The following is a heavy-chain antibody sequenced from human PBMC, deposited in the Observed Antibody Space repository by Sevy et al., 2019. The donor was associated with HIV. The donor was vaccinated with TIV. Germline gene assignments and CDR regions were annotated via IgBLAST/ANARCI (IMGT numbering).Heavy chain of an antibody. V-gene: IGHV3-74*01. CDR2: IKSDGGST. CDR3: ARDTWLYSSGWSFDY. D-gene: IGHD6-19*01. Sequence: GGSLRLSCAVSGFTFSSYWMHWVRQAPGRGPVWVSRIKSDGGSTNYADSVKGRFTLSRDKAKNTLYLQMNSLRAEDTAVYYCARDTWLYSSGWSFDYWGQGTLVTVSS. J-gene: IGHJ4*02. CDR1: GFTFSSYW.